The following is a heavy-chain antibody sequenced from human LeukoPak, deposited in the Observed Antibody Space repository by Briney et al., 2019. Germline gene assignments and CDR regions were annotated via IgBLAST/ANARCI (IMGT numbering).Heavy chain of an antibody. CDR1: GGSISSHY. CDR2: IYYSGST. V-gene: IGHV4-59*11. CDR3: ARGRIEWLRFYLDY. J-gene: IGHJ4*02. Sequence: SETLSLTCTVSGGSISSHYWSWIRQPPGKGLEWSGYIYYSGSTNYNPSLKSRVTISVDTSKNQFSLKLSSVTAADTAVYYCARGRIEWLRFYLDYWGQGTLVTVSS. D-gene: IGHD5-12*01.